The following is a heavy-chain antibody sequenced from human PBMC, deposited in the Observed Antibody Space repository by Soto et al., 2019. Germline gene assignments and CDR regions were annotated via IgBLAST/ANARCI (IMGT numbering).Heavy chain of an antibody. Sequence: PSETLSLTCTVSGDSINSADYYWNWIRQTPGKGLEWIGHIYYSGSTDYNPSPKSRVTISLDTSKNQFTLRLNSVTAADTAIYYCASRKSYYASGTDHWGQGTLVTVSS. V-gene: IGHV4-30-4*01. CDR3: ASRKSYYASGTDH. J-gene: IGHJ4*02. CDR2: IYYSGST. CDR1: GDSINSADYY. D-gene: IGHD3-10*01.